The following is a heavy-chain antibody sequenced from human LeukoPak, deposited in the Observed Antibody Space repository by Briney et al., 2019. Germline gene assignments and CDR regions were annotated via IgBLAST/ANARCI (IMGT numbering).Heavy chain of an antibody. CDR2: ITSSRTV. CDR3: ARSNYFDY. Sequence: GGSLRLSCVASGFDFSNYAMNWARQAPGKGLEWLSHITSSRTVSYADSVRGRFTMSRDNAKNSLYLQMNSLRAEDTAVYYCARSNYFDYWGQGILVTVSS. CDR1: GFDFSNYA. V-gene: IGHV3-69-1*01. J-gene: IGHJ4*02.